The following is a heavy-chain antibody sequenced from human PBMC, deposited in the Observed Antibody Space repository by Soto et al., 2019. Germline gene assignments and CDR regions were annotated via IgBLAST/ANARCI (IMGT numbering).Heavy chain of an antibody. J-gene: IGHJ4*02. CDR2: ISSTSKNTI. D-gene: IGHD3-10*01. V-gene: IGHV3-48*02. CDR3: ARGYASGIYYD. Sequence: EVQLVASGGGLVQPGGSLRLSCAASGFSFSSYSLTWVRQAPGKGLECVSYISSTSKNTIYYADSVKGRFTISRDNAQNSLYLQMNSLRDEDTAVYYCARGYASGIYYDWGQGTLVTVSS. CDR1: GFSFSSYS.